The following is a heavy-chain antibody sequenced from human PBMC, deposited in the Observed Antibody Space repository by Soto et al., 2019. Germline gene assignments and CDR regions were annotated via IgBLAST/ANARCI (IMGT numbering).Heavy chain of an antibody. V-gene: IGHV1-18*01. CDR2: ISAYNGNT. D-gene: IGHD3-9*01. CDR1: GYTFTSYG. Sequence: ASVKVSCKASGYTFTSYGISWVRQAPGQGLEWMGWISAYNGNTNYAQKLQGRVTMTTDTSTSTAYMELRSLRSDDTAVYYCARQNYDILTGHYYYGMDVWGQGTTVT. CDR3: ARQNYDILTGHYYYGMDV. J-gene: IGHJ6*02.